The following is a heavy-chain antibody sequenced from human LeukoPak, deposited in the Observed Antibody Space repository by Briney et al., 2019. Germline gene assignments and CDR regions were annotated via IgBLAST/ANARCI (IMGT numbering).Heavy chain of an antibody. J-gene: IGHJ4*02. CDR2: ISSSSSYI. Sequence: GGSLRLSCAASGFTFSSYSMNWVRQAPGKGLEWVSSISSSSSYIYYADSVKGRFTISRDNAKNSLYLQMNSLRAEDTAVYYCARDYCSGGSCYFDYWGQGTLVTVSS. D-gene: IGHD2-15*01. CDR3: ARDYCSGGSCYFDY. V-gene: IGHV3-21*01. CDR1: GFTFSSYS.